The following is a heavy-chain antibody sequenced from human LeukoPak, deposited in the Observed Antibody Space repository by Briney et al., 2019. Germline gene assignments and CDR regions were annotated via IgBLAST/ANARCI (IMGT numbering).Heavy chain of an antibody. CDR1: GGSISSSSYY. V-gene: IGHV4-39*07. D-gene: IGHD3-22*01. Sequence: PSETLSLTCTVSGGSISSSSYYWGWIRQPPGKGLEWIGNIYYSGSTYYNPSLESRVTMSLDTSKNQFSLKLSSVTAADTAVYYCARDQYYYDSSGHGRFDPWGQGTLVTVSS. J-gene: IGHJ5*02. CDR3: ARDQYYYDSSGHGRFDP. CDR2: IYYSGST.